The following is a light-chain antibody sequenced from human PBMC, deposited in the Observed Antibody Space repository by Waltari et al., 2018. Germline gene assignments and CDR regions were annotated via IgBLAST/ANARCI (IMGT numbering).Light chain of an antibody. CDR3: HQYGTSPWT. Sequence: ENVLTQSPGTLSLSPGARATLSCRASQSVTYFAWYQQKPGQAPRLLIYGATHRATGIPDRFSGSTSGTDFSLTISRLEPEDFAVYYCHQYGTSPWTFGQGTKVEIK. J-gene: IGKJ1*01. V-gene: IGKV3-20*01. CDR1: QSVTY. CDR2: GAT.